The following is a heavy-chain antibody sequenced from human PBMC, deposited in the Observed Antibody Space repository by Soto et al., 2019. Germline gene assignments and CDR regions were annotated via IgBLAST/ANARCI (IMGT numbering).Heavy chain of an antibody. J-gene: IGHJ6*02. CDR2: ISAYNGNT. Sequence: QVQLVQSGAEVKKPGASVKVSCKASGYTFTSYGISWVRQAPGQGLEWMGWISAYNGNTNYAQKLQGRVTMTTDTSTSTAYMELRSLRSDDTAVYYCAKDIVVVPAATDPEYYYYYGMDVWGQGTTVTVSS. D-gene: IGHD2-2*01. CDR1: GYTFTSYG. CDR3: AKDIVVVPAATDPEYYYYYGMDV. V-gene: IGHV1-18*01.